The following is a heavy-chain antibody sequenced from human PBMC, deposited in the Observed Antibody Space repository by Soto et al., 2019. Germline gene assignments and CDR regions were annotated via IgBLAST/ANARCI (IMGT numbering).Heavy chain of an antibody. D-gene: IGHD2-2*01. V-gene: IGHV3-13*01. CDR3: ARSHGVVVPAAMSPRAFDI. CDR2: IGTAGDT. Sequence: GGSLRLSCAASGFTFSSYDMHWVRQATGKGLEWVSAIGTAGDTYYPGSVKGRFTISRENAKNSLYLQMNSLRAGDTAVYYCARSHGVVVPAAMSPRAFDIWGQGTMVTVSS. CDR1: GFTFSSYD. J-gene: IGHJ3*02.